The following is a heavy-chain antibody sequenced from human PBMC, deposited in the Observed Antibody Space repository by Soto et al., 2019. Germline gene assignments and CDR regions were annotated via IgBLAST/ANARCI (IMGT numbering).Heavy chain of an antibody. V-gene: IGHV3-23*01. Sequence: VGSLRLSCVSSVITFGSRAMSCVRQAPGEGLEWVSTITDSGGDAKYADSVRGRFAISRDNSKKTLYLQMSSLTAEDSAIYYCARGSTDSYPGSRIFDFWGRGTLVTVSS. D-gene: IGHD3-10*01. CDR1: VITFGSRA. J-gene: IGHJ4*02. CDR2: ITDSGGDA. CDR3: ARGSTDSYPGSRIFDF.